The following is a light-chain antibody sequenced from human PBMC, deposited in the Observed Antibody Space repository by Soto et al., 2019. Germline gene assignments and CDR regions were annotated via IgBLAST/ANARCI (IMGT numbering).Light chain of an antibody. Sequence: QSVLTQSPSASASLEASVKLTCTRSSGHSSYAIAWHQQQPEKGPRYLMKLNSDGSHSKGDGIPDRFSGSSSGAERYLTISSLQSEDEADYYCQTWGSGPLVFGGGTKLTVL. CDR2: LNSDGSH. V-gene: IGLV4-69*01. CDR3: QTWGSGPLV. CDR1: SGHSSYA. J-gene: IGLJ2*01.